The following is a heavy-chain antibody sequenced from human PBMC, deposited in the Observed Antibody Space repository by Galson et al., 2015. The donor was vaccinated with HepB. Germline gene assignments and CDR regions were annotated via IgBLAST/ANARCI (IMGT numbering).Heavy chain of an antibody. CDR1: GFTFSSYG. J-gene: IGHJ4*02. CDR3: AKQGRGYSYGYASDY. Sequence: SQRLSCAASGFTFSSYGMHWVRQAPGKGLEWVAVISYDGSNKYYADSVKGRFTISRDNSKNTLYLQMNSLRAEDTAVYYCAKQGRGYSYGYASDYWGQGTLVTVSS. D-gene: IGHD5-18*01. CDR2: ISYDGSNK. V-gene: IGHV3-30*18.